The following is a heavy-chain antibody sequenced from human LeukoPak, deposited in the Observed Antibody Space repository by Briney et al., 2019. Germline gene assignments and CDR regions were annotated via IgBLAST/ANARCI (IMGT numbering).Heavy chain of an antibody. CDR3: ASTIVVVTPNAFDI. J-gene: IGHJ3*02. CDR2: INHSGST. V-gene: IGHV4-34*01. D-gene: IGHD3-22*01. Sequence: PGGSLRLSCAASGFTFSDHYMSWIRQAPGKGLEWIGEINHSGSTNYNPSLKSRVTISVDTSKNQFSLKLSSVTAADTAVYYCASTIVVVTPNAFDIWGQGTMVTVSS. CDR1: GFTFSDHY.